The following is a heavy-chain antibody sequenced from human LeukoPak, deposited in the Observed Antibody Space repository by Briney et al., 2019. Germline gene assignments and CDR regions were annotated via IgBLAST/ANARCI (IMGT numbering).Heavy chain of an antibody. J-gene: IGHJ5*02. CDR1: GYTFTSYG. Sequence: ASVKVSCKASGYTFTSYGISWVRQAPGQGLEWMGWISAYNGNTNYAQKLQGRATMTTDTSTSTAYMELRSLRSDDTAVYYCAGVVVVAATHGWEGGVDWFDPWGQGTLVTVSS. D-gene: IGHD2-15*01. CDR3: AGVVVVAATHGWEGGVDWFDP. V-gene: IGHV1-18*01. CDR2: ISAYNGNT.